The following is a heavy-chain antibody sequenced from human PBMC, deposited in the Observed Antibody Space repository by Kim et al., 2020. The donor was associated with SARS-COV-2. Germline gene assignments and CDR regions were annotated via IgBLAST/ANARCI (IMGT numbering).Heavy chain of an antibody. CDR1: GAYITRSSYY. V-gene: IGHV4-39*01. D-gene: IGHD3-10*01. Sequence: SETLSLTCTVSGAYITRSSYYWAWIRQIPGKGMEGIGSIYYNGKTYYSPSLKSRVTIFLDTSKNQFSLKMSAVTAADTSMYYCANAAGRYYSEGFD. CDR2: IYYNGKT. CDR3: ANAAGRYYSEGFD. J-gene: IGHJ4*01.